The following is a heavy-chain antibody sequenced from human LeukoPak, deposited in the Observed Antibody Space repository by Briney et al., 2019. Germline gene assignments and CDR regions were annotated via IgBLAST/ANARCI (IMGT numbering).Heavy chain of an antibody. V-gene: IGHV3-74*01. CDR3: ACYGIEPPY. D-gene: IGHD1-14*01. Sequence: GGSLRLSCAASGRTFRAYYMHWFRQAPGKGLVWVSRINIDGSSTTYADSVKGRFTVSRDNAKNTLYLQMNSLRAEDTAVYYCACYGIEPPYWGQGTLVTVSS. J-gene: IGHJ4*02. CDR2: INIDGSST. CDR1: GRTFRAYY.